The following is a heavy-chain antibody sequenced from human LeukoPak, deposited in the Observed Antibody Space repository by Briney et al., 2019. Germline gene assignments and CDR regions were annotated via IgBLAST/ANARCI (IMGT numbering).Heavy chain of an antibody. CDR3: ARSDSSGSDY. D-gene: IGHD6-19*01. CDR2: IIPIFGTA. CDR1: GGTFSSYA. J-gene: IGHJ4*02. Sequence: GSSVKVSCKASGGTFSSYAISGVRQAPGQGLEWMGRIIPIFGTANYPQKFQGRVAITTDESTSTAYMELSSLRSEDTAVYYCARSDSSGSDYWGQGTLVTVSS. V-gene: IGHV1-69*05.